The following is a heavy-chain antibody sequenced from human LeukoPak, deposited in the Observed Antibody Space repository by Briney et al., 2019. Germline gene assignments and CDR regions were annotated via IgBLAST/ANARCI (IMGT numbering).Heavy chain of an antibody. CDR3: ASIPGYCSGGSCYQYYYYGMDV. D-gene: IGHD2-15*01. CDR2: IIPIFGTA. J-gene: IGHJ6*02. V-gene: IGHV1-69*13. Sequence: SVKVSCKASGGTFSSYAISWVRQAPGQGLEWMGGIIPIFGTANYAQKFQGRVTITADESTSTAYMELSSLRSEDTAVYYCASIPGYCSGGSCYQYYYYGMDVWGQGTTVTVSS. CDR1: GGTFSSYA.